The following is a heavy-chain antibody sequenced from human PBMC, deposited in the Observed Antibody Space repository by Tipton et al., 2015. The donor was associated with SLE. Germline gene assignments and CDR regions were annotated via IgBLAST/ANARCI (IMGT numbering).Heavy chain of an antibody. J-gene: IGHJ6*03. Sequence: TLSLTCAVYGGSFSGYYWSWIRQPAGKGLEWIGRIYTSGSTNYNPSLKSRVTISVDTSKNQFSLKLSSVTAADTAVYYCAREALYYYYMDVWGKGTTVTVSS. CDR1: GGSFSGYY. CDR3: AREALYYYYMDV. CDR2: IYTSGST. V-gene: IGHV4-4*07.